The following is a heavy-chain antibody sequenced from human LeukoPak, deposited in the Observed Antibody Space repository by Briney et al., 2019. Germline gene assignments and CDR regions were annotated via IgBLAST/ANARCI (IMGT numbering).Heavy chain of an antibody. V-gene: IGHV1-18*01. CDR3: ARETYCSSTSCYDY. CDR1: GYTFTSYG. Sequence: GASVKVSCKASGYTFTSYGISWVRQAPGQGLEWMGWISAYNGNTNYAQKLQGRATMTTDTSTSTAYMELRSLRSDDTAVYYCARETYCSSTSCYDYWGQGTLVTVSS. D-gene: IGHD2-2*01. CDR2: ISAYNGNT. J-gene: IGHJ4*02.